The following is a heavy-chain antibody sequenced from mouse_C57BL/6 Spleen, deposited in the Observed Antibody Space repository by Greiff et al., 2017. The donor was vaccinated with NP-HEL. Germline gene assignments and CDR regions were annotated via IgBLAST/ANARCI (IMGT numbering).Heavy chain of an antibody. CDR2: IDPSDSYT. Sequence: VQLQQPGAELVMPGASVKLSCKASGYTFTSYWMHWVKQRPGQGLEWIGEIDPSDSYTNYNQKFKGKSTLTVDKSSSTAYMQLSSLTSEDSAVYYCARGRRGSSYPFDYWGQGTTLTVSS. CDR1: GYTFTSYW. CDR3: ARGRRGSSYPFDY. J-gene: IGHJ2*01. D-gene: IGHD1-1*01. V-gene: IGHV1-69*01.